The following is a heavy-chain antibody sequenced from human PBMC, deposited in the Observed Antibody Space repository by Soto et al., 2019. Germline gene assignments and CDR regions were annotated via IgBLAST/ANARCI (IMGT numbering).Heavy chain of an antibody. V-gene: IGHV3-30*09. D-gene: IGHD5-12*01. CDR1: GFTFSSYA. J-gene: IGHJ2*01. Sequence: ESGGGVVQPGRSLRLSCAASGFTFSSYAMHWVRQAPGKRLEWVAVISYDGINKYYADSVKGRFAISRDNSKNTLYLQMNGLRVEETAVYYCGRASRVAYNYPWGSFDLWAVAPWSLSPQ. CDR2: ISYDGINK. CDR3: GRASRVAYNYPWGSFDL.